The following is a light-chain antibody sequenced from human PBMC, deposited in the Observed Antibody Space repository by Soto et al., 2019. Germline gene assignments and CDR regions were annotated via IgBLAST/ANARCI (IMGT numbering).Light chain of an antibody. CDR3: QQYGSSPET. CDR1: QSVNSRF. J-gene: IGKJ1*01. V-gene: IGKV3-20*01. Sequence: EIVLTQSPGTLSLSPGEGATLSCRASQSVNSRFLAWYQQKPGQAPRLLIYGASSRATGIPDRFSGSGSGTDFTLTTSRLEPEDFAVYYCQQYGSSPETFGQGTKVDIK. CDR2: GAS.